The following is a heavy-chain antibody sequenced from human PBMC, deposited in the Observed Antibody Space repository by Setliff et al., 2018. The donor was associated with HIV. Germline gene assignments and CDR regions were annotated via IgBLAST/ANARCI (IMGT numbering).Heavy chain of an antibody. CDR3: ARGALGTFDY. D-gene: IGHD3-16*01. V-gene: IGHV4-34*01. CDR2: INHSGST. CDR1: GGSFSGYY. Sequence: SETLSLTCAVYGGSFSGYYWSWIRQPPGKGLEWIGEINHSGSTYYNPSLKSRVTISVDRSKNQFSLKLSSVTAADTAVYYCARGALGTFDYWGQGTLVTVSS. J-gene: IGHJ4*02.